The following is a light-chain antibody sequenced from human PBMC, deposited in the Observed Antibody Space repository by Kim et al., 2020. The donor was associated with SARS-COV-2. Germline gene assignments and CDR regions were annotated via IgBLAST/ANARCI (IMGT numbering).Light chain of an antibody. CDR2: LNSDGSH. J-gene: IGLJ3*02. CDR3: QTWGTGAWV. Sequence: ASVKLTCTLSRGHVSYAIAWHQQQPEKGPRYLMKLNSDGSHSKGDGIPDRFSGSSSGAERYLTISSLQSEDEADYYCQTWGTGAWVFGGGTQLTVL. CDR1: RGHVSYA. V-gene: IGLV4-69*01.